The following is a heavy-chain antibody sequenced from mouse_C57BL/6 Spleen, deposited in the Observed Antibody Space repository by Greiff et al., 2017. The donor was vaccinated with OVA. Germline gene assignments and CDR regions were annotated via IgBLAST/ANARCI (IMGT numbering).Heavy chain of an antibody. CDR3: ARSYYGSRGYFDV. J-gene: IGHJ1*03. CDR1: GYTFTSYW. CDR2: IYPGSGST. Sequence: QVQLQQPGAELVKPGASVEMSCKASGYTFTSYWITWVKQRPGQGLEWIGDIYPGSGSTNYNEKFKSKATLTVDTSSSTAYMQLSSLTSEDSAVYYCARSYYGSRGYFDVWGTGTTVTVSS. V-gene: IGHV1-55*01. D-gene: IGHD1-1*01.